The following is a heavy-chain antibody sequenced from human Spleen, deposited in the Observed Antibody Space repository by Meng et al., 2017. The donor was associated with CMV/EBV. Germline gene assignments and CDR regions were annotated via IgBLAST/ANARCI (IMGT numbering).Heavy chain of an antibody. V-gene: IGHV4-59*01. Sequence: SETLSLTCTVSGASITYYYWSWIRQPPGKGLEWIGNIYDSGSTNYNPSLESRVTISVDTSKNQFSLKLNSVTAADTAMYYCARGGLPWFGELLGNWFDPWGQGILVTVS. D-gene: IGHD3-10*01. CDR1: GASITYYY. CDR2: IYDSGST. CDR3: ARGGLPWFGELLGNWFDP. J-gene: IGHJ5*02.